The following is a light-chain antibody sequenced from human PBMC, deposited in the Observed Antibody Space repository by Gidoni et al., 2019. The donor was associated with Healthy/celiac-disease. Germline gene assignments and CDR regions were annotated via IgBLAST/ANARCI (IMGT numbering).Light chain of an antibody. V-gene: IGKV3-20*01. J-gene: IGKJ5*01. CDR3: QQYGSSPPIT. CDR2: CAS. CDR1: QSVSSSY. Sequence: EIVLTKSPGTLSLSPGESATLSCRAIQSVSSSYLTWYQQKPGQAPRLLIYCASSRATCIPDRCSGSGSGTDFTLTISRLEPEDFAVYYCQQYGSSPPITFXXXTRLEIK.